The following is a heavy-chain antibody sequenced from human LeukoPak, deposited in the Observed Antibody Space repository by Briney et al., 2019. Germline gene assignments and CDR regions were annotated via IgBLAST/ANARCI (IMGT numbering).Heavy chain of an antibody. V-gene: IGHV3-23*01. D-gene: IGHD6-13*01. CDR2: ISSSGGSI. Sequence: GGSLRLSCAASGFTFSSYAMSWVRQAPGKGLEWVSVISSSGGSIDYAESVKGRFTISRDNSKNTLYLQMNSLRAEDTAVYYCAKDYGAASSHHDYWGQGTPVTVSS. CDR3: AKDYGAASSHHDY. J-gene: IGHJ4*02. CDR1: GFTFSSYA.